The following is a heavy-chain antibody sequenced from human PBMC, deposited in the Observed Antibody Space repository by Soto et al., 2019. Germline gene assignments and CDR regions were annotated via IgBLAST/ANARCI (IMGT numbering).Heavy chain of an antibody. CDR2: IFHNGNT. CDR1: SGSITSSNW. D-gene: IGHD2-8*01. V-gene: IGHV4-4*02. Sequence: QVQLQESGPGLVKPSGTLSLTCAVSSGSITSSNWWSWVRQPPGKGLEWIGEIFHNGNTYYNPSLKRRVTMSVDTSKNQFSLNLGSGTAADTAVYYCARRTWGMDVWGQGTTVTVSS. CDR3: ARRTWGMDV. J-gene: IGHJ6*02.